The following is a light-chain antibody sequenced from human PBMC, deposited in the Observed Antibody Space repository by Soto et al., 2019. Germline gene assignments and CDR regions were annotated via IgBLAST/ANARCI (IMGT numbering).Light chain of an antibody. V-gene: IGKV3-15*01. CDR2: GAS. CDR1: QSVSTN. CDR3: QQYGSSPWT. J-gene: IGKJ1*01. Sequence: EIVMTQSPATLSVSPGERATLSCRASQSVSTNLAWYQQKPGQAPRLLIYGASTRATGIPARFSGSGSGTDSTLTISRLEPEDFAVYYCQQYGSSPWTFGQGTKVDI.